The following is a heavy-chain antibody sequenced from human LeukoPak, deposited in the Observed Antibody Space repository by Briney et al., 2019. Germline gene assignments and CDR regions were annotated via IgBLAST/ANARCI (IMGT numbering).Heavy chain of an antibody. CDR2: INPNSGGT. Sequence: ASVKVSCQASGYTFTVYYIHWVRQAPGQRLEWMGRINPNSGGTNYAQMFQGRVTMTRDTSISTAYIELSRLSTDDTAVYYCARDGKETADRNTALDYWGQGSLVTVSS. CDR1: GYTFTVYY. CDR3: ARDGKETADRNTALDY. D-gene: IGHD2-21*02. V-gene: IGHV1-2*06. J-gene: IGHJ4*02.